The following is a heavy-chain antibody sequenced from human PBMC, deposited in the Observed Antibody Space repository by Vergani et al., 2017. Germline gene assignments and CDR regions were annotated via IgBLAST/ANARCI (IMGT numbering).Heavy chain of an antibody. CDR3: ARETRDTPTSLDY. D-gene: IGHD5-24*01. Sequence: QVQLVESGGGVVQPGRSLRLSCTPSRFKFGDYGMHWVRQAPGRGLEWVSMTWYEGNNNYYADSVKGRFTISKDISKNTLYVQMNSLRGDDPAVYYCARETRDTPTSLDYWVQGTLATDSS. V-gene: IGHV3-33*01. CDR2: TWYEGNNN. J-gene: IGHJ4*02. CDR1: RFKFGDYG.